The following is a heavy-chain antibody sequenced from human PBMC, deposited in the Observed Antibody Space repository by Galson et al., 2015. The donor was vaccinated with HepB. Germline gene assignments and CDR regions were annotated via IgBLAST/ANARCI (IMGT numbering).Heavy chain of an antibody. Sequence: PALVKPTQTFTLTCTFSGFSLSASGMCVSWIRQPPGKALEWLARIDWDDDKYYSTSLKTRLTISKDTSKNQVVLTMTNMDPVDTATYYCARIWSGFDDYGDYEFDYWGQGTLVTVSS. V-gene: IGHV2-70*11. J-gene: IGHJ4*02. D-gene: IGHD4-17*01. CDR2: IDWDDDK. CDR3: ARIWSGFDDYGDYEFDY. CDR1: GFSLSASGMC.